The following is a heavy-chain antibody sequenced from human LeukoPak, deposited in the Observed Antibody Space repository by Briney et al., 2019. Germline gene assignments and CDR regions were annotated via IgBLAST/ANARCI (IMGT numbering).Heavy chain of an antibody. Sequence: GGSLRLSCVASGFTVSSNYMSWVRQAPGKGLEWVSVIYSGGSTCYADSVKGRFTISRDNSKNTLYLQMNSLRAEDTAVYYCARESEEPDNDYWGQGTLVTVSS. CDR2: IYSGGST. CDR1: GFTVSSNY. CDR3: ARESEEPDNDY. J-gene: IGHJ4*02. V-gene: IGHV3-66*01. D-gene: IGHD1-14*01.